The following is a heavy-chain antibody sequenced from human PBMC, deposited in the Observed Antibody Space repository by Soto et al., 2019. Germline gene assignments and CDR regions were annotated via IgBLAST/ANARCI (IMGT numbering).Heavy chain of an antibody. CDR2: ISSSSSYI. Sequence: GGSLRLSCAASGFTFSSYSMNWVRQAPGKGLEWVSSISSSSSYIYYADSVKGRFTISRDNAKNSLYLQMNSLRAEDTAVYYCARALPDCSSTSCPPARLDFDYWGQGTLVTVSS. CDR1: GFTFSSYS. CDR3: ARALPDCSSTSCPPARLDFDY. V-gene: IGHV3-21*01. J-gene: IGHJ4*02. D-gene: IGHD2-2*01.